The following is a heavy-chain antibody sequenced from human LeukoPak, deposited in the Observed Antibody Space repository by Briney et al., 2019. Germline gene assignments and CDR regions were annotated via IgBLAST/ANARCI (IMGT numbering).Heavy chain of an antibody. V-gene: IGHV4-39*01. CDR2: IDYSGST. J-gene: IGHJ4*02. CDR3: ARHQSHDTMTAVTAYFDY. CDR1: GDSISSSGYY. Sequence: PSETLSLTCTVSGDSISSSGYYWGWLRQRPGKGLEWIGSIDYSGSTYYNPALKSRVTISVDTSKNQFSLKLSSVTAADTAVYYCARHQSHDTMTAVTAYFDYWGQGTLVTVSS. D-gene: IGHD4-17*01.